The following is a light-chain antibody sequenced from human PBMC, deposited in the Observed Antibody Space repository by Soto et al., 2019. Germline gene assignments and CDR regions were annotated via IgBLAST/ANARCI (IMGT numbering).Light chain of an antibody. V-gene: IGKV3-20*01. CDR3: QHYGSSPRT. J-gene: IGKJ1*01. Sequence: EIVLTQSPGTLSLSPGERATLSCRASQGVSGSYLAWYQQKPGQAPRLLIYGASSRATGIPNRFSGSESGTDFTLTISRLEPEDFAVYYCQHYGSSPRTFGQGTKVKSN. CDR2: GAS. CDR1: QGVSGSY.